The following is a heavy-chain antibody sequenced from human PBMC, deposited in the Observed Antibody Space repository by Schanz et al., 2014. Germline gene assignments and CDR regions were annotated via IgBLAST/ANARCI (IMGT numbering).Heavy chain of an antibody. Sequence: QVRLVQSGAEVKKPGASVRVSCQASGHPFTAYYMHWVRQAPGQGLEWMGRINPNSGGTNYAENFQGRVTMTRDTSTSTVYMELSRLTSDDTALYYCARDGHSSIWDSYYFYGLDVWGQGTTVTVSS. CDR1: GHPFTAYY. CDR3: ARDGHSSIWDSYYFYGLDV. J-gene: IGHJ6*02. V-gene: IGHV1-2*06. CDR2: INPNSGGT. D-gene: IGHD6-13*01.